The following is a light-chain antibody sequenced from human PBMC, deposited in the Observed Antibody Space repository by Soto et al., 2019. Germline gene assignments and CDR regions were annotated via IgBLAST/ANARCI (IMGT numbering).Light chain of an antibody. CDR2: GAS. J-gene: IGKJ1*01. CDR1: QSVSSSY. CDR3: QQRSNWPRT. Sequence: EIMLSQSPGTVSLSPGERATLSCRASQSVSSSYLAWYQQKPGQAPRLLIYGASSRATGIPDRFSGSGSGTDFTLTISRLEPEDFAVYYCQQRSNWPRTFGQGTKVDI. V-gene: IGKV3D-20*02.